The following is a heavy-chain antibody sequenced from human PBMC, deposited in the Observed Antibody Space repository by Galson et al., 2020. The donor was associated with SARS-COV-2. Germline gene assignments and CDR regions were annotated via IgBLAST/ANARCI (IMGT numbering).Heavy chain of an antibody. CDR2: ISYEGSIK. CDR3: AKIKNVFWVGEGRGAMDC. D-gene: IGHD3-10*01. V-gene: IGHV3-30-3*01. CDR1: GFTFNNYA. Sequence: PGGSLSLPCAASGFTFNNYALHWVRQAPGKGLEWLAVISYEGSIKYYADSLRGRFTISRDSSTKTLYLQMSSLTAEDSAIYYCAKIKNVFWVGEGRGAMDCWGQGTRVTVTS. J-gene: IGHJ4*02.